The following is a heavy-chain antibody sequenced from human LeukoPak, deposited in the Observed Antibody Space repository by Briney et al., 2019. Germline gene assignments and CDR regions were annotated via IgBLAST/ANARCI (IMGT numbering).Heavy chain of an antibody. Sequence: PGGSLRLSCAASGFTFSDYYMSWIRQAPGKGLEWVSYISSSSSYTDYADSVKGRFTISRDNAKNSLYLQMNSLRAEDTAVYYCARDRGQSSGSYYKTNDYWGQGTLVTVSS. CDR1: GFTFSDYY. CDR3: ARDRGQSSGSYYKTNDY. D-gene: IGHD3-10*01. CDR2: ISSSSSYT. J-gene: IGHJ4*02. V-gene: IGHV3-11*05.